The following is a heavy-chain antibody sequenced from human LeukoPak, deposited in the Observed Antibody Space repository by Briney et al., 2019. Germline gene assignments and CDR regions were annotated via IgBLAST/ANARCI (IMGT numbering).Heavy chain of an antibody. CDR3: TRENWYIDY. V-gene: IGHV3-30*02. CDR1: GFTFSTYG. Sequence: GGSLRLSCAASGFTFSTYGIHWVRQAPGKGLEWVAFIRYDGSNKYYADSVKGRFTISRDNAKNSLYLQMNSLRAEDAAVYYCTRENWYIDYWGQGNLVTVSS. J-gene: IGHJ4*02. CDR2: IRYDGSNK.